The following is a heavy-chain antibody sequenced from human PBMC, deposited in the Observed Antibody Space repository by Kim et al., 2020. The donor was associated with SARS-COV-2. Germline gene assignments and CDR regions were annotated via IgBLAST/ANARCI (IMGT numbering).Heavy chain of an antibody. CDR3: TRNLGGAD. Sequence: SNTTYYGDSVKGRFTISRDNARKLVYLQMHALGDEDPAIYYCTRNLGGADWGQGTRVTVSS. D-gene: IGHD3-16*01. V-gene: IGHV3-48*02. CDR2: SNTT. J-gene: IGHJ4*02.